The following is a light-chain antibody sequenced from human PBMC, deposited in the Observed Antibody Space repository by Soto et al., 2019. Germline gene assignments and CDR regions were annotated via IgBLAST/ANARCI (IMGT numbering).Light chain of an antibody. Sequence: EIVLTQSPGTLSLSPGERATLSCRASQSVATNYLAWYQQKPGQAPRLLIYGASNRATGIPVRFSGSGSGTDFTLTIRRMEPEDFAVYYCQQYGNSPQTFGQGTKVEIK. J-gene: IGKJ1*01. CDR2: GAS. CDR3: QQYGNSPQT. CDR1: QSVATNY. V-gene: IGKV3-20*01.